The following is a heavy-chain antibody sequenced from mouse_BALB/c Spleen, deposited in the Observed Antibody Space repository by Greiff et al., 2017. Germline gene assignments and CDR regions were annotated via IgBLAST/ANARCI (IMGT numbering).Heavy chain of an antibody. CDR1: GFNIKDTY. D-gene: IGHD2-4*01. CDR2: IDPANGNT. Sequence: VHVKQSGAELVKPGASVKLSCTASGFNIKDTYMHWVKQRPEQGLEWIGRIDPANGNTKYDPKFQGKATITADTSSNTAYLQLSSLTSEDTAVYYCAQIYYDYDGAMDYWGQGTSVTVSS. V-gene: IGHV14-3*02. J-gene: IGHJ4*01. CDR3: AQIYYDYDGAMDY.